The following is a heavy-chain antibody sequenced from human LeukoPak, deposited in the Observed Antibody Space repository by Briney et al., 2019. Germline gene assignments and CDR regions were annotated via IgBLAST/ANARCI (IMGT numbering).Heavy chain of an antibody. D-gene: IGHD3-22*01. CDR2: IYYSGST. J-gene: IGHJ4*02. CDR3: AGSLTYYYDSNGLDY. V-gene: IGHV4-39*07. Sequence: PSETLSLTCTVSGGSISSSSYSWGWIRQPPGKGLEWIGSIYYSGSTYYNPSLKSRVTMSVDTSKNQFSLNLSSVTAADTAVYYCAGSLTYYYDSNGLDYWGQGTLVTVSS. CDR1: GGSISSSSYS.